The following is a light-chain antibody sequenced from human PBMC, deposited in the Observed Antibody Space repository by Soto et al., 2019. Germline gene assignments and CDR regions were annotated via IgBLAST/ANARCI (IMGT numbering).Light chain of an antibody. Sequence: QSALTQPPSASGSPGQSVTISCTGTSSDVGAYNYVSWYQQHPGKAPKLMIYEVSKRPSGVPDRFSGSKSANTASLTVSGLQDEDEADYYCSSYAGSNNYVFGTGTKVTVL. CDR2: EVS. CDR1: SSDVGAYNY. V-gene: IGLV2-8*01. J-gene: IGLJ1*01. CDR3: SSYAGSNNYV.